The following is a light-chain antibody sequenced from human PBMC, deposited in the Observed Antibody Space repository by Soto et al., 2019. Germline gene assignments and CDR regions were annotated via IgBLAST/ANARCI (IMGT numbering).Light chain of an antibody. CDR3: QQYGSSPPRT. CDR1: QSVSSSY. Sequence: EIVLTQSPGTLSLSPGERATLSCRASQSVSSSYLAWYQQKPGQAPRLLIYGASSRATGIPDRFSGSGSGKDFTLTISTLEPEDFAVYYCQQYGSSPPRTVGQGTKLEIK. V-gene: IGKV3-20*01. CDR2: GAS. J-gene: IGKJ2*01.